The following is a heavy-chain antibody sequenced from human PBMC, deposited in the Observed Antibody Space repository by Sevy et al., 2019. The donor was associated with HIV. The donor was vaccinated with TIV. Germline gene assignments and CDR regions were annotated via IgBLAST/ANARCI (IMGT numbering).Heavy chain of an antibody. D-gene: IGHD6-13*01. V-gene: IGHV1-18*01. CDR2: ISAYNGNT. J-gene: IGHJ6*02. Sequence: ASVKVSCKASGYTFTSYGISWVRQAPGQGLEWMGWISAYNGNTNYAQKLQGRVTMTTDTSTSTAYMELRSLRSDDTAVYYCVRDRLLRAAETFYYYYGMDVWGQGTTVTVSS. CDR3: VRDRLLRAAETFYYYYGMDV. CDR1: GYTFTSYG.